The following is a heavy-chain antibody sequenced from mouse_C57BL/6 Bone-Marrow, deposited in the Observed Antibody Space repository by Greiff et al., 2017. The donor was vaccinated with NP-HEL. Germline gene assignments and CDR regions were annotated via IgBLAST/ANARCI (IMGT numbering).Heavy chain of an antibody. D-gene: IGHD2-4*01. CDR3: ARDGSTMITHYFDY. V-gene: IGHV3-6*01. Sequence: ESGPGLVKPSQSLSLTCSVTGYSITSGYYWNWIRQFPGNKLEWMGYISYDGSNNYNPSLKNRISITRDTSKNQFFLKLNSVTTEDTATYYCARDGSTMITHYFDYWGQGTTLTVSS. CDR1: GYSITSGYY. J-gene: IGHJ2*01. CDR2: ISYDGSN.